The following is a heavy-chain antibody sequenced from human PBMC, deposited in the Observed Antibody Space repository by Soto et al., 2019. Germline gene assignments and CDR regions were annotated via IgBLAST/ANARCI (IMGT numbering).Heavy chain of an antibody. CDR2: IYYSGST. Sequence: SETLSLTSAVSGGSISSNYWSWIRQPPGKGLEWIGYIYYSGSTNYNPSLKSRVTISVDTSKNQFSLKLSSVTAADTAVYYCARVRLHFGYCSGGSCYGEFDYWGQGTLVTVSS. CDR1: GGSISSNY. D-gene: IGHD2-15*01. CDR3: ARVRLHFGYCSGGSCYGEFDY. V-gene: IGHV4-59*01. J-gene: IGHJ4*02.